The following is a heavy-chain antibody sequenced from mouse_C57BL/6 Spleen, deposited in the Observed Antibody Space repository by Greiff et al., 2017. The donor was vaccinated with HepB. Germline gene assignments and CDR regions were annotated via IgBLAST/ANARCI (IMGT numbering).Heavy chain of an antibody. Sequence: VQLQQPGAELVKPGASVKMSCKASGYTFTSYWITWVKQRPGQGLEWIGDIYPGSGSTNYNEKFKSKATLTVDTSSSTAYMQLSSLTSEDSAVYYCAIPFITTVVAHWYFDVWGTGTTVTVSS. J-gene: IGHJ1*03. CDR2: IYPGSGST. CDR1: GYTFTSYW. D-gene: IGHD1-1*01. V-gene: IGHV1-55*01. CDR3: AIPFITTVVAHWYFDV.